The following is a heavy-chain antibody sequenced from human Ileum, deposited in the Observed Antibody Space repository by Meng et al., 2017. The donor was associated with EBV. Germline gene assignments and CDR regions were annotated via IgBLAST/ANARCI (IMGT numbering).Heavy chain of an antibody. CDR3: EGWRY. CDR2: IKSTTDGGTT. V-gene: IGHV3-15*01. CDR1: GFTFSYVW. Sequence: ELLLVGSGGGLAKPGGSLRLACAASGFTFSYVWMTWVRQAPGKGLEWVGRIKSTTDGGTTDYAAPVKGRFTISRDDSKNTLFLQMDSLKTEDTAVYYCEGWRYWGQGTLVTVSS. J-gene: IGHJ4*02. D-gene: IGHD2-15*01.